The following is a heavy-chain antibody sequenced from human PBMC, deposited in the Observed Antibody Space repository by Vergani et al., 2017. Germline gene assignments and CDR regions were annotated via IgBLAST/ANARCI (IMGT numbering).Heavy chain of an antibody. CDR2: ISSSGSTI. D-gene: IGHD1-1*01. CDR1: GFTFSSYE. V-gene: IGHV3-48*03. J-gene: IGHJ6*02. CDR3: AKNPGISTTRHYYAMDV. Sequence: EVQLVESGGGLVQPGGSLRLSCAASGFTFSSYEMNWVRQAPGKGLEWVSYISSSGSTIYYADSVKGRFTISRDNAKNSLYLQMNSLRAEDTAVYYCAKNPGISTTRHYYAMDVWGQGTTVTVSS.